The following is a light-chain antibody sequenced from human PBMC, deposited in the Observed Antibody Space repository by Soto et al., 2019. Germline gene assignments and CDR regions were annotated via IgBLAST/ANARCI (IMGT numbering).Light chain of an antibody. CDR1: HNISTF. CDR3: QQSFSTLYT. CDR2: ATS. Sequence: DIQMTQSPSSLSAFVGDGVTITCRASHNISTFLHWYQQKPGEAPRFIIYATSNLQHGVPSRFSGSGSGTDFTLTISSLQPEDFATYYCQQSFSTLYTVGQGTKLEMK. J-gene: IGKJ2*01. V-gene: IGKV1-39*01.